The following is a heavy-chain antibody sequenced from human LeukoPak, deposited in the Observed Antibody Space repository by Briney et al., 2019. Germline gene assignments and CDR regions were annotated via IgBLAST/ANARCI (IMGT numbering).Heavy chain of an antibody. V-gene: IGHV4-34*01. CDR1: GGSFSGYY. Sequence: PSQTLSLTCAVYGGSFSGYYWSWIRQPPGKGLEWIGEINHSGSTNYNPSLKSRVTISVDTSKNQFSLKLSSVTASLTSVYYCARGAGYSYDLDYWGQGTLVTVSS. J-gene: IGHJ4*02. CDR2: INHSGST. CDR3: ARGAGYSYDLDY. D-gene: IGHD5-18*01.